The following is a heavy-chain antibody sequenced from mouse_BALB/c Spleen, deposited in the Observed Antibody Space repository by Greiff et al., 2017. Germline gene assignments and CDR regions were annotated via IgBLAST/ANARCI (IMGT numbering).Heavy chain of an antibody. CDR3: AREGTATGFAY. Sequence: QVQLKESGPGLVAPSQSLSITCTVSGFSLTGYGVNWVRQPPGKGLEWLGMIWGEGSTDYNSALKSRLSISKDNSKSQVFLKMNSLQTDDTARYYCAREGTATGFAYWGQGTLVTVSA. D-gene: IGHD1-2*01. V-gene: IGHV2-6-7*01. CDR2: IWGEGST. J-gene: IGHJ3*01. CDR1: GFSLTGYG.